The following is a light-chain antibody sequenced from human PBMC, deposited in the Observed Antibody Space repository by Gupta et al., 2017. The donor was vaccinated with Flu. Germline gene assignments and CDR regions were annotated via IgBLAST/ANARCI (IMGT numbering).Light chain of an antibody. CDR3: STYTTTVPKV. CDR2: NGR. CDR1: ISNIGTFDY. Sequence: SVTIAGTGVISNIGTFDYVAWYQQHPGKAPKLLIHNGRRRAAGISGRFSGSKSGNTASLTISGLQAEDEAVYYCSTYTTTVPKVFGTGTKVTVL. J-gene: IGLJ1*01. V-gene: IGLV2-14*03.